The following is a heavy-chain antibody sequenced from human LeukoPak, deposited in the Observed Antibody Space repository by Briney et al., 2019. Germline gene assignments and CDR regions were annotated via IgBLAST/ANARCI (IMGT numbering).Heavy chain of an antibody. CDR1: GYTFTSYA. V-gene: IGHV1-3*01. CDR3: ARWRGNYYDSSGYFDY. CDR2: INAGNGNT. D-gene: IGHD3-22*01. J-gene: IGHJ4*02. Sequence: ASVKVSCKASGYTFTSYAMHWVRQAPGQRLEWMGWINAGNGNTKCSQKFQGRVTITRDTSASTAYMELSSLRSEDTAVYYCARWRGNYYDSSGYFDYWGQGTLVTVSS.